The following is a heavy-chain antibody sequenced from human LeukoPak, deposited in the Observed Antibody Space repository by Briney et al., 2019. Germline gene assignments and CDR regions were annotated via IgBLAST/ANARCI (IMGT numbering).Heavy chain of an antibody. CDR2: IDKTSSNI. CDR3: AREAYWGGSATGFDS. V-gene: IGHV3-48*02. Sequence: GGSLRLSCSVSGFTFTDYSMNWVRQAPGKGLEWVSYIDKTSSNIYYADSVKGRFIISRDNAKNSLYLQMNSLRDEDSALYYCAREAYWGGSATGFDSWGQGTLVIVSS. CDR1: GFTFTDYS. J-gene: IGHJ4*02. D-gene: IGHD7-27*01.